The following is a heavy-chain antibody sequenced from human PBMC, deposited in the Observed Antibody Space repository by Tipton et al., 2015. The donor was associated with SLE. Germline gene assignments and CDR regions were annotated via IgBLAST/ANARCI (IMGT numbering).Heavy chain of an antibody. CDR2: MNPNSGNT. D-gene: IGHD2-2*01. J-gene: IGHJ6*03. V-gene: IGHV1-8*01. CDR3: ARVPVVPAAYYYYYMDV. CDR1: GYTFTSYD. Sequence: QVQLVQSGAEVKKPGASVKVSCKASGYTFTSYDINWVRQATGQGLEWMGWMNPNSGNTGYAQKFQGRVTMTRNTSISTAYMELSSLRSEDTAVYYCARVPVVPAAYYYYYMDVWGKGTTVTVSS.